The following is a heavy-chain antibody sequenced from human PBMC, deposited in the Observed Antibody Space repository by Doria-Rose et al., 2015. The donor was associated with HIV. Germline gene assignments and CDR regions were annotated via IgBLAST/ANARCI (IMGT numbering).Heavy chain of an antibody. V-gene: IGHV4-34*01. CDR2: ITHSGIT. CDR3: ASSVLTGDFGFHI. CDR1: GGSFSGYY. J-gene: IGHJ3*02. D-gene: IGHD7-27*01. Sequence: LSLTCAVYGGSFSGYYWSWIRQPPGKGLEWIGEITHSGITNYNPSLKSRLTISVDTSKNQFSLKLNSVTAADTAVYYCASSVLTGDFGFHIWGQGTTVTVSS.